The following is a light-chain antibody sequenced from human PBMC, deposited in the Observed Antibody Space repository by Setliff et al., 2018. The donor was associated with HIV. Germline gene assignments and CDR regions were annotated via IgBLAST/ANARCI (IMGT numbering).Light chain of an antibody. Sequence: QSVLTQPASVSGSPGQSITVSCTDIDPYNSVSWYQQLPGKAPKLILYEVSVRPSGISHRFAGSKSDNTASLTISGLVAEDVGSYYCSSYTSSGAPSYVFGTGTKVTVL. CDR3: SSYTSSGAPSYV. CDR1: IDPYNS. V-gene: IGLV2-14*01. CDR2: EVS. J-gene: IGLJ1*01.